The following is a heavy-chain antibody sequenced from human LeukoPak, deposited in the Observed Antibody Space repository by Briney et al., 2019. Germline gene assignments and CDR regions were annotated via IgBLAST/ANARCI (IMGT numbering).Heavy chain of an antibody. CDR1: GGSISSSNW. V-gene: IGHV4-4*02. J-gene: IGHJ1*01. CDR3: ASHSTFYDSSGYYSSLGYFQH. Sequence: SETLSLTCAVSGGSISSSNWWSWVRQPPGKGLEWIGEIYHSGSTNYNPSLKSRVNISVDKSKSQFSLKLSSVTAADTAVYYCASHSTFYDSSGYYSSLGYFQHWGQGTLVTVSS. CDR2: IYHSGST. D-gene: IGHD3-22*01.